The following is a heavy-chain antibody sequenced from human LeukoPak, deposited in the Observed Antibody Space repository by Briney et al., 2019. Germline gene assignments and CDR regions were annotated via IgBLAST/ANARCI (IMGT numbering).Heavy chain of an antibody. Sequence: ASVKVSCKASGYTFTSYYMHWVRQAPGQGLEWMGWINPNSGGTNYAQKFQGRVTMTRDTSISTAYMELSRLRSDDTAVYYCARLRLMVADHDAFDIWGQGTMVTVSS. D-gene: IGHD2-15*01. V-gene: IGHV1-2*02. J-gene: IGHJ3*02. CDR3: ARLRLMVADHDAFDI. CDR1: GYTFTSYY. CDR2: INPNSGGT.